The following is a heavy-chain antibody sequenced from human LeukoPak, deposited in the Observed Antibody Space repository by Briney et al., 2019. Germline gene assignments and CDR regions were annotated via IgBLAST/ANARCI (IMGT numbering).Heavy chain of an antibody. Sequence: SETLSLTCTVSGYSISSGYYWSWIRQPPGKGLEWIGYIYYSGSTNYNPSLKSRVTISVDTSKNQFSLKLSSVTAADTAVYYCARGPTVVTDWGQGTLVTVSS. CDR2: IYYSGST. CDR3: ARGPTVVTD. CDR1: GYSISSGYY. J-gene: IGHJ4*02. D-gene: IGHD4-23*01. V-gene: IGHV4-61*01.